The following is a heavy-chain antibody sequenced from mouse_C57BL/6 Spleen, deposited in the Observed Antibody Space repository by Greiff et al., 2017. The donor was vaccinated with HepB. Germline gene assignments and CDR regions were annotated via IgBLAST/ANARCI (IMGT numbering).Heavy chain of an antibody. CDR2: IYPSDSET. CDR3: ATAYYSNSFAY. Sequence: QVQLQQPGAELVRPGSSVKLSCKASGYTFTSYWMDWVKQRPGQGLEWIGNIYPSDSETHYNQKFKDKATLTVDKSSSTAYMQLSSLTSEDSAVDYCATAYYSNSFAYWGQGTLVTVSA. V-gene: IGHV1-61*01. D-gene: IGHD2-5*01. J-gene: IGHJ3*01. CDR1: GYTFTSYW.